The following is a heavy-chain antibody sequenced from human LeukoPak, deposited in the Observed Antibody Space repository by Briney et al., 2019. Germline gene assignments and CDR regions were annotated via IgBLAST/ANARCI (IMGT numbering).Heavy chain of an antibody. D-gene: IGHD6-19*01. J-gene: IGHJ4*02. Sequence: SETLSLTCAVYGGSFSGYYWSWIRQPPGKGLEWIGEINHSGSTNYNPSLKSRVTISVDTSKNQFSLKLSSVTAADTAVYYCARKKQWLAYYFDYWGQGTLVTVSS. CDR3: ARKKQWLAYYFDY. CDR2: INHSGST. CDR1: GGSFSGYY. V-gene: IGHV4-34*01.